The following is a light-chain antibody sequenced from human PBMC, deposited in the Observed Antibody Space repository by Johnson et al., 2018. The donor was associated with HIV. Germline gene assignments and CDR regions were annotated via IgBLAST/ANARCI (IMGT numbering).Light chain of an antibody. CDR3: GTWDSSLSAGGV. CDR1: SSNIGNNY. J-gene: IGLJ1*01. Sequence: QLVLTQPPSVSAAPGQKVNISCSGSSSNIGNNYVSWYQQFPGTAPKLLIYDNNKRPSGIPDRFSGSKSGTSATLGITGLQTGDEADYYCGTWDSSLSAGGVFGTGTKVTVL. CDR2: DNN. V-gene: IGLV1-51*01.